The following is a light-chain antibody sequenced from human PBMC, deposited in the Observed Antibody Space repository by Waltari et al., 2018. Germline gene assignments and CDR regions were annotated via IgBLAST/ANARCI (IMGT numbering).Light chain of an antibody. CDR1: QSVLYNKKY. J-gene: IGKJ2*01. CDR2: WAS. CDR3: QQFYNSPYT. Sequence: DIVMTQSPDSLAVSLGERATINCRSSQSVLYNKKYLAWYQQKPGQPPKRLIYWASTRESGVPDRFSGSGSGTDFTLTISSLQAEDVAVYYCQQFYNSPYTFGQGTRLEIK. V-gene: IGKV4-1*01.